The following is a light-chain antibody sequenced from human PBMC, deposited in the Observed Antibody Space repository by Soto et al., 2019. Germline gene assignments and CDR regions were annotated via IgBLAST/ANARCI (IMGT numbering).Light chain of an antibody. CDR3: QQRTDWRLT. CDR2: DAT. Sequence: ETVLTQSPATLSLSPGERATLSCRASQSVGSHLTWYRQRPGQAPRLLIYDATNRATGIPARFSGSGSGTDFTLTISSLVPEDFAVYYCQQRTDWRLTFGGGTKVEIK. J-gene: IGKJ4*01. CDR1: QSVGSH. V-gene: IGKV3-11*01.